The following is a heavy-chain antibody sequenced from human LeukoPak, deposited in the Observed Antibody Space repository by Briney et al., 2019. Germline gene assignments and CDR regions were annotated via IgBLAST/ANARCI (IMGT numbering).Heavy chain of an antibody. CDR1: GYTFTGYN. V-gene: IGHV1-2*02. CDR3: ARDQGYGSGGDSFDY. J-gene: IGHJ4*02. Sequence: ASVKVSCKASGYTFTGYNMHWVRQAPGQGLEWMGWINPNSGGTNYAQKFQGRVTMTRDTSITTAYMELSRLTSDDTALYYCARDQGYGSGGDSFDYWGQGTRVTVSS. CDR2: INPNSGGT. D-gene: IGHD3-10*01.